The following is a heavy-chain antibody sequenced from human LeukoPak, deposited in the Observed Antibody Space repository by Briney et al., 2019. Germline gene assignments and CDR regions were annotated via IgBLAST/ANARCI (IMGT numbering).Heavy chain of an antibody. CDR3: ARRVRRGNWFDP. CDR1: GYTFTGYY. D-gene: IGHD3-10*01. Sequence: ASVKVSCKASGYTFTGYYMHWVRQAPGQGLEWMGWINPNSGGTNYAQKFQGRVTITRNTSISTAYMELSGLRSEDTAVYYCARRVRRGNWFDPWGQGTLVTVSS. V-gene: IGHV1-2*02. J-gene: IGHJ5*02. CDR2: INPNSGGT.